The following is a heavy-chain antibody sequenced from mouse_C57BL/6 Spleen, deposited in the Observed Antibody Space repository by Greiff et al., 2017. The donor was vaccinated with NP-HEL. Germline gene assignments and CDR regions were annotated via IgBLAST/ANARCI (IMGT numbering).Heavy chain of an antibody. D-gene: IGHD1-2*01. CDR3: ASSLITTAMDY. CDR1: GFTFTDYY. J-gene: IGHJ4*01. Sequence: EVMLVESGGGLVQPGGSLSLSCAASGFTFTDYYMSWVRQPPGKALEWLGFIRNKANGYTTEYSASVKGRFTISRDNSQSILYLQMNALRAEDSATYYCASSLITTAMDYWGQGTSVTVSS. V-gene: IGHV7-3*01. CDR2: IRNKANGYTT.